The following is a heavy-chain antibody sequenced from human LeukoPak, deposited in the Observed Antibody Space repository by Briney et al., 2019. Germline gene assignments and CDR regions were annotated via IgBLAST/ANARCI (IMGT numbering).Heavy chain of an antibody. Sequence: PGGSLRLSCAASGFTFSSYGMHWVRQAPGKGLEWVAVKWYDGSNKYYADSVKGRFTISRDNSKNTLYLQMNSLRAEDTAAYYCTTDPGDYGWGDYYYGMDVWGQGTTVTVSS. CDR3: TTDPGDYGWGDYYYGMDV. CDR2: KWYDGSNK. D-gene: IGHD4-17*01. CDR1: GFTFSSYG. J-gene: IGHJ6*02. V-gene: IGHV3-33*01.